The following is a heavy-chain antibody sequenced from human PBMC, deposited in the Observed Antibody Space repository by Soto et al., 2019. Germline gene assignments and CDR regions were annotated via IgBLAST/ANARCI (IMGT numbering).Heavy chain of an antibody. CDR1: GGSISSSDW. Sequence: SETLSLTCAVSGGSISSSDWWSWVRQPPGKGLEWIGEIYHSGSTNYNPSLKSRVTISVDKSKNQFSLKLSSVTAADTAVYYCARKPNRFPHFDYWGQGTLVTVSS. V-gene: IGHV4-4*02. CDR3: ARKPNRFPHFDY. CDR2: IYHSGST. D-gene: IGHD3-3*01. J-gene: IGHJ4*02.